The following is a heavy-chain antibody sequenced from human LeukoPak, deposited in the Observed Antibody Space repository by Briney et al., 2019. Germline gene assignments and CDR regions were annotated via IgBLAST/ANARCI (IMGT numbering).Heavy chain of an antibody. V-gene: IGHV3-73*01. J-gene: IGHJ5*02. D-gene: IGHD3-16*01. CDR3: TRHVWGIDGWNNWFDP. CDR1: GFTFSGSA. CDR2: IRSKANSYAT. Sequence: GGSLRLSCAASGFTFSGSAMHWVRQASGKGLEWVGRIRSKANSYATAYAASVKGRFTISRDDSKNTAYLQMNSLKTEDTAVYYCTRHVWGIDGWNNWFDPWGQGTLVTVSS.